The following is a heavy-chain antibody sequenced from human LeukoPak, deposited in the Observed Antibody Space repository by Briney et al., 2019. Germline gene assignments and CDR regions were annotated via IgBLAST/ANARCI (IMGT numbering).Heavy chain of an antibody. CDR3: ANQRDYGGYVPWGY. D-gene: IGHD4-17*01. J-gene: IGHJ4*02. CDR2: ISYDGSNK. Sequence: PGGSLRLFCAASGFTFSSYGMHWVRQAPGKGLEWVAVISYDGSNKYYADSVKGRFTISRDNSKNTLYLQMNSLRAEDTAVYYCANQRDYGGYVPWGYWGQGTLVTVSS. V-gene: IGHV3-30*18. CDR1: GFTFSSYG.